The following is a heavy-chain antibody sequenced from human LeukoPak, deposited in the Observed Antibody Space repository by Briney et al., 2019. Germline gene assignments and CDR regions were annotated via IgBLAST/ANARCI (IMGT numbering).Heavy chain of an antibody. Sequence: PGGSLTLSCAASGFTFSRYVMSWVRQVPGRRPDWVSTISSTGGEIFYADSVKGRFTTSRDNSNNMVYLQMDSLRTDDTALYYCVRRDIYTTSSWGAFDIWGQGTLVTVSS. CDR1: GFTFSRYV. V-gene: IGHV3-23*01. J-gene: IGHJ3*02. CDR2: ISSTGGEI. CDR3: VRRDIYTTSSWGAFDI. D-gene: IGHD6-6*01.